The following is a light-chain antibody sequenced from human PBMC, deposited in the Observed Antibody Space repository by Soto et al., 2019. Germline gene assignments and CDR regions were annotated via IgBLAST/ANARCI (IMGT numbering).Light chain of an antibody. V-gene: IGKV1-13*02. Sequence: AIPLTQSPSSLSASVGDRVTITCRASQGISSALAWYQQKPGKAPKLLIYDASSLEIGVPSRFSGSGSGTDFTLTISSLQPEDFASYYCQQFNSLARTFGGGTKVEIK. CDR3: QQFNSLART. J-gene: IGKJ4*01. CDR1: QGISSA. CDR2: DAS.